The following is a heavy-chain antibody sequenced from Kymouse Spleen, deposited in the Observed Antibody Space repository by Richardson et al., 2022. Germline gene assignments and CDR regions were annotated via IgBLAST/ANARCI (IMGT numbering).Heavy chain of an antibody. J-gene: IGHJ4*02. Sequence: EVQLVESGGGLVQPGGSLRLSCAASGFTFSSYDMHWVRQATGKGLEWVSAIGTAGDTYYPGSVKGRFTISRENAKNSLYLQMNSLRAGDTAVYYCARGGLYDILTGYYNPLFDYWGQGTLVTVSS. CDR2: IGTAGDT. CDR3: ARGGLYDILTGYYNPLFDY. V-gene: IGHV3-13*01. D-gene: IGHD3-9*01. CDR1: GFTFSSYD.